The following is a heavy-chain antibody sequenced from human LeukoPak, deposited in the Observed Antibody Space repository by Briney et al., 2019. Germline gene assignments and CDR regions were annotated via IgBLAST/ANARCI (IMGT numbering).Heavy chain of an antibody. CDR2: IIPIFGTA. CDR1: GGTFSSYA. D-gene: IGHD6-19*01. J-gene: IGHJ4*02. V-gene: IGHV1-69*06. Sequence: SVKVSCKASGGTFSSYAISWVRQAPGQGLEWMGGIIPIFGTANYAQKFQGRVTITADKSTSTAYMELSSLRSEDTAVYYCASKDSSGWYSSDWGQGTLVTVSS. CDR3: ASKDSSGWYSSD.